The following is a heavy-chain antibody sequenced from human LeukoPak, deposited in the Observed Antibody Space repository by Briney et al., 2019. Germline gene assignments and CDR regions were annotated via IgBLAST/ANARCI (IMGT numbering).Heavy chain of an antibody. V-gene: IGHV1-2*02. J-gene: IGHJ4*02. CDR1: GYTFTSYA. CDR3: ARDGGKLRYFPFDN. CDR2: INPNTGDT. D-gene: IGHD3-9*01. Sequence: ASVKVSCKASGYTFTSYAMNWVRQAPGQGLEWMGWINPNTGDTKYEEKFQGRVTMTRDTSISTAYMELSGLRSDDTAVYYCARDGGKLRYFPFDNWGQGTLVTVSA.